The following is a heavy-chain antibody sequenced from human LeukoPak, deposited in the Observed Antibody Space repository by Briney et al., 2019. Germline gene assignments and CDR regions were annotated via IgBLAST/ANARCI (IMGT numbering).Heavy chain of an antibody. CDR3: ARGLGYNIY. CDR1: GFTFSSYW. D-gene: IGHD1-1*01. V-gene: IGHV3-7*03. J-gene: IGHJ4*02. CDR2: IKQDGSEM. Sequence: GGSLRLSCAASGFTFSSYWMSWVRQAPGKGLEWVANIKQDGSEMNYMDSVRGRFTISRDNAKTSLYLQMNSLRAEDTAVYYCARGLGYNIYWGQGTLVTVSS.